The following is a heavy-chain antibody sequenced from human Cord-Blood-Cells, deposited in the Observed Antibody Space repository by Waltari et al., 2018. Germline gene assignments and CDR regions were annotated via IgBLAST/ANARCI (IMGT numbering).Heavy chain of an antibody. V-gene: IGHV4-61*09. D-gene: IGHD3-3*01. CDR1: GGSISSGSYY. J-gene: IGHJ3*02. Sequence: QVQLQESGPGLVKPSQTLSLTCTVSGGSISSGSYYWSWIRQPAGKGLEWIGYIYTSGGTNYTPSLKRRVTISVDTSKNQFSLKLSSVTAADTAVYYCARDLQATPYYDFWSGYPDAFDIWGQGTMVTVSS. CDR2: IYTSGGT. CDR3: ARDLQATPYYDFWSGYPDAFDI.